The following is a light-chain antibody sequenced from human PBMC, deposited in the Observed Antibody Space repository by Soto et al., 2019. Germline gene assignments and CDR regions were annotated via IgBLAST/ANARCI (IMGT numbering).Light chain of an antibody. Sequence: EIVFTQSPGTLSLSPGERATLSCRASQSVSSSYLACYQHKPGXXXXXXXXXXXXSXTGFPARFSGSGSGTEFTLPISSLQSEDFAVYYCQRYGSSPTFGQGTKVDIK. J-gene: IGKJ2*01. V-gene: IGKV3-20*01. CDR1: QSVSSSY. CDR3: QRYGSSPT. CDR2: XXX.